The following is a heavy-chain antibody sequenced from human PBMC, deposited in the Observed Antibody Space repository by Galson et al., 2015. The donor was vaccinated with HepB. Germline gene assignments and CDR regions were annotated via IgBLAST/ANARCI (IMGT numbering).Heavy chain of an antibody. D-gene: IGHD6-6*01. CDR2: INQSGST. V-gene: IGHV4-34*01. CDR3: ARGLLAARSALNY. J-gene: IGHJ4*02. Sequence: SETLSLTCAVSGGSISSGGYYWTWIRQPPGRGLEWIGEINQSGSTNYNPSLKSRVTITVDTSKKQFSLKLSSVTAADTALYYCARGLLAARSALNYWGQGTLVTVSS. CDR1: GGSISSGGYY.